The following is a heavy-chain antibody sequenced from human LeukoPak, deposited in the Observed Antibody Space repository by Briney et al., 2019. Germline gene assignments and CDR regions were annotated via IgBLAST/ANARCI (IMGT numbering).Heavy chain of an antibody. D-gene: IGHD3-10*01. CDR1: GFTFSSYG. J-gene: IGHJ4*02. CDR2: IRYDGSNK. Sequence: GGSLRLSCAASGFTFSSYGMHWVRQAPGKGLEWVAFIRYDGSNKYYADSVKGRFTISRDNSKNTLYLQMNSLRAEDTAVYYCANDYYGSGSFFDYWGQGTLVTVSS. V-gene: IGHV3-30*02. CDR3: ANDYYGSGSFFDY.